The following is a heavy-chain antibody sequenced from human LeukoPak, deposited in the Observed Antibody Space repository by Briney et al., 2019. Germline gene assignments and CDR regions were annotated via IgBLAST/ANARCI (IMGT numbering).Heavy chain of an antibody. Sequence: GASVKVSCKASGYTFTSYGISWVRQAPGQGLEWMGWISAYNGNTNYAQKLQGRVTMTTDTSTSTAYMELRSLRSDDTAVYYCASSGDRSGLWFGELYPYYFDYWGQGTLVTVSS. J-gene: IGHJ4*02. CDR2: ISAYNGNT. CDR1: GYTFTSYG. CDR3: ASSGDRSGLWFGELYPYYFDY. D-gene: IGHD3-10*01. V-gene: IGHV1-18*01.